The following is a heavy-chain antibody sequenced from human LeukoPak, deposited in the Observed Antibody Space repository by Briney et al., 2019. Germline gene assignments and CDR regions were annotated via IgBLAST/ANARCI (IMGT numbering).Heavy chain of an antibody. Sequence: GASVKVSCKASGYSFTNYAMNWVRQAPGQGLEWMGWINTDTGNPTYAQGFTGRFVFSLDTSVSTAYLQISSLKAEDTALYYCARNQYCSSTNCYGGRGALDFWGQGTRVTVSS. CDR3: ARNQYCSSTNCYGGRGALDF. CDR2: INTDTGNP. V-gene: IGHV7-4-1*02. CDR1: GYSFTNYA. D-gene: IGHD2-2*01. J-gene: IGHJ4*02.